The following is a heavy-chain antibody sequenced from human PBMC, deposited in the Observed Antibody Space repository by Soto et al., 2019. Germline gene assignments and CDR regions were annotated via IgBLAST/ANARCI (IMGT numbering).Heavy chain of an antibody. CDR2: IYYSGSS. CDR1: GGSISSSSYY. CDR3: ARRGLFHGNAFDI. Sequence: QLQLQESGPGLVKPSETLSLTCPVSGGSISSSSYYWGWIRQPPGKGLEWIGSIYYSGSSSYNPALKSRVTISVDTSKNQFSLKLISVTAADTAVYYCARRGLFHGNAFDIWGQGTMVTVSS. D-gene: IGHD3-22*01. V-gene: IGHV4-39*01. J-gene: IGHJ3*02.